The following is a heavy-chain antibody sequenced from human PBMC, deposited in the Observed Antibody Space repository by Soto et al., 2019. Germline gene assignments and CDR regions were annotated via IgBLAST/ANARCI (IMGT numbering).Heavy chain of an antibody. V-gene: IGHV1-69*13. Sequence: SVKVSCKASGGTFSSYAISWVRQAPGQGLEWMGGIIPIFGTANYAQKFQGKVTVTADESTSTAYMELSSLRSEDTAVYYCARGVSWLQGLPYGMDVWGQGTMVTVSS. D-gene: IGHD5-12*01. CDR2: IIPIFGTA. J-gene: IGHJ6*02. CDR3: ARGVSWLQGLPYGMDV. CDR1: GGTFSSYA.